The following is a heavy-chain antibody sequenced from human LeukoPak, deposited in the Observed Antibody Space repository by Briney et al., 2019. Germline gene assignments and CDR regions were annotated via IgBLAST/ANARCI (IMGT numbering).Heavy chain of an antibody. CDR2: IYYSGGT. J-gene: IGHJ5*02. CDR1: GGSFSGYY. D-gene: IGHD3-10*01. Sequence: SETLSLTCAVYGGSFSGYYWSWIRQPPGKGLEWIGSIYYSGGTYYNPSPKSRVTISVDTSKNQFSLKLSSVTAADTAVHYCAREPRTYGSGSTMGWFDPWGQGTLVTVSS. CDR3: AREPRTYGSGSTMGWFDP. V-gene: IGHV4-34*01.